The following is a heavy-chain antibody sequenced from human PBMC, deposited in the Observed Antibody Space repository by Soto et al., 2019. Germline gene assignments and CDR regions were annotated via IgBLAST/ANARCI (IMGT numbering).Heavy chain of an antibody. CDR2: IKQDGSEK. D-gene: IGHD4-17*01. CDR1: GFTFSSYW. V-gene: IGHV3-7*01. J-gene: IGHJ4*02. CDR3: AREAHDYGDYEDY. Sequence: HPGGSLRLSCAASGFTFSSYWMSWVRQAPGKGLEWVANIKQDGSEKYYVDSVKGRFTISRDNAKNSLYLQMNSLRAEDTAVYYCAREAHDYGDYEDYWGQGTLVTVSS.